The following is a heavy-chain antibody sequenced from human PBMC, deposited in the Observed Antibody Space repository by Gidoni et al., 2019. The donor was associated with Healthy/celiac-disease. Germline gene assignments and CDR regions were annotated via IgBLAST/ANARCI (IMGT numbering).Heavy chain of an antibody. V-gene: IGHV3-30*18. D-gene: IGHD1-20*01. Sequence: PGKGLEWVAVISYDGSNKYYADSVKGRFTISRDNSKNTLYLQMNSLRAEDTAVYYCAKVGRVGETYNWNYFDYWGQGTLVTVS. J-gene: IGHJ4*02. CDR3: AKVGRVGETYNWNYFDY. CDR2: ISYDGSNK.